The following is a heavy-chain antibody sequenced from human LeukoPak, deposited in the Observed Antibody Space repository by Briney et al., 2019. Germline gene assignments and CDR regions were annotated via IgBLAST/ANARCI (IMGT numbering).Heavy chain of an antibody. J-gene: IGHJ5*02. CDR2: ISAYNGNT. CDR3: AREDCTNGVCYNWFDP. CDR1: GYTFTSYG. Sequence: ASVKVSCKASGYTFTSYGISWVRQAPGQGLEWMGWISAYNGNTNYAQKLQGRVTMTTDTSTSTAYMELRSLRSDDTAVYYCAREDCTNGVCYNWFDPWGQGTLVTVSS. V-gene: IGHV1-18*01. D-gene: IGHD2-8*01.